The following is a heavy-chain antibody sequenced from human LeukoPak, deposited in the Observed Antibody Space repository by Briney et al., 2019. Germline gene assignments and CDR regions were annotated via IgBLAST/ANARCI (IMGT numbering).Heavy chain of an antibody. CDR3: ARHLGRRDGMDV. CDR1: GGSISSYY. Sequence: SETLSLTCTVSGGSISSYYWSWIRQPPGKGLEWIGYIHYSGSTNYNPSLKSRVTISVDTSKNQFSLKLSSVTAADTAVYYCARHLGRRDGMDVWGQGTTVTVSS. D-gene: IGHD1-26*01. CDR2: IHYSGST. J-gene: IGHJ6*02. V-gene: IGHV4-59*08.